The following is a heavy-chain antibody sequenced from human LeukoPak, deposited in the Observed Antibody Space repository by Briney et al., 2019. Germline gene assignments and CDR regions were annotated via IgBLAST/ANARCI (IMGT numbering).Heavy chain of an antibody. V-gene: IGHV1-2*02. Sequence: ASVKVSCKASGYTFTRYYMHWVRQAPGQGLEWMGWINPNSGGTNYAQKFQGRVTMTRDTSISTAYMELSRLRSDDTAVYYCARDETWELPRFDYWGQGTLVTVSS. CDR3: ARDETWELPRFDY. J-gene: IGHJ4*02. CDR1: GYTFTRYY. D-gene: IGHD1-26*01. CDR2: INPNSGGT.